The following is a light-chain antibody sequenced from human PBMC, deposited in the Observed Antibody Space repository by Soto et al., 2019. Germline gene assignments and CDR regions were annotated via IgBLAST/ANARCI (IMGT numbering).Light chain of an antibody. CDR1: SSNIGAGYD. J-gene: IGLJ3*02. CDR3: QSYDSSLSGGV. V-gene: IGLV1-40*01. CDR2: GNS. Sequence: QSVLTQPPSVSGAPGQRVTISCTGSSSNIGAGYDVHWYQQLPGTAPKLLIYGNSNRPSGVPDRFSGSKSGTSASLAITGLRAEDEPDYYCQSYDSSLSGGVFGGGTKLTVL.